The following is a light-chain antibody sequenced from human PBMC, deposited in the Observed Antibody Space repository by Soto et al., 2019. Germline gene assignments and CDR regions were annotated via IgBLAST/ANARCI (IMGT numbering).Light chain of an antibody. CDR2: GAS. CDR1: QSVSSSY. Sequence: ERVLTPALAVSSISPGERATLSCRASQSVSSSYLAWYQQKPGQAPRLLIYGASSRATGIPDRFSGSGSGTDFTLTISRLEPEDFAVYYCQQYGSSPGTFGQGTKVDIK. CDR3: QQYGSSPGT. V-gene: IGKV3-20*01. J-gene: IGKJ1*01.